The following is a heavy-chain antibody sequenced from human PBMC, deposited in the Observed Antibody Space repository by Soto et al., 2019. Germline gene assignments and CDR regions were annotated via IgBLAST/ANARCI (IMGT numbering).Heavy chain of an antibody. V-gene: IGHV4-30-2*01. CDR2: IYHSGST. J-gene: IGHJ4*02. CDR1: GGSISSGGSS. Sequence: QLQLQESGSGLVKPSQTLSLTCAVSGGSISSGGSSWSWIGRPQGKGLEWIGYIYHSGSTYYNPSLKSRVTISVDRSKNQFSLKLSSVTAADTAVYYCAGGIAARPLGYWGQGTLVTVSS. D-gene: IGHD6-6*01. CDR3: AGGIAARPLGY.